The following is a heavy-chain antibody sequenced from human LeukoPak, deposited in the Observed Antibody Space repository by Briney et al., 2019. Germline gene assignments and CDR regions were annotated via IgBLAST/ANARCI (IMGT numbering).Heavy chain of an antibody. V-gene: IGHV3-21*01. Sequence: PGGSLRLSCAASGFTFSSYSMNWVRQAPGKGLERVSSISSSSSYIYYADSVKGRFTISRDNAKNSLYLQMNSLRAEDTAVYYCARDSADFWSGYDGGDYWGQGTLVTVSS. D-gene: IGHD3-3*01. CDR2: ISSSSSYI. J-gene: IGHJ4*02. CDR3: ARDSADFWSGYDGGDY. CDR1: GFTFSSYS.